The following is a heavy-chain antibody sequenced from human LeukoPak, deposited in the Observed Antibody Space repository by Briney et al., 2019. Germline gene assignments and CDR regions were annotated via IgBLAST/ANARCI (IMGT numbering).Heavy chain of an antibody. CDR1: EFTFSSYS. Sequence: GGSLRLSCAASEFTFSSYSMNWVRQAPGKGLEWVAVIWYDGSNKYYADSVKGRFTISRDNAKNSLYLQMYSLRAEDTALYYCAKDISYDSSGLDYWGQGTLVTVSS. V-gene: IGHV3-33*03. CDR2: IWYDGSNK. D-gene: IGHD3-22*01. CDR3: AKDISYDSSGLDY. J-gene: IGHJ4*02.